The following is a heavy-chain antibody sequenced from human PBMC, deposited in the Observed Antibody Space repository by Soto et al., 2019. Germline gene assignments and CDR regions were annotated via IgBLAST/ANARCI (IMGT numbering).Heavy chain of an antibody. V-gene: IGHV3-7*03. J-gene: IGHJ5*02. CDR2: INQVGSTQ. CDR3: AKDQRKPAIFGVVTLS. CDR1: GFALSMYW. D-gene: IGHD3-3*01. Sequence: GGSLRLSCEASGFALSMYWMSWVRQAPGMGLQWVANINQVGSTQHYVDSVRGRFTVSRDNAKNSLFLQMKRMSAEDTAVYYCAKDQRKPAIFGVVTLSWGQGTLVTVSS.